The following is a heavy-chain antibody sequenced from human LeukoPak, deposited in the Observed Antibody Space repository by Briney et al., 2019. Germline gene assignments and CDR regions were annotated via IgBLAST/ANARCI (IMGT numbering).Heavy chain of an antibody. CDR1: GFTFSSYS. V-gene: IGHV3-48*01. Sequence: GGSLRLSCAASGFTFSSYSMNWVRQAPGKGLEWVSYISSSSSTIYYADSVKGRFTISRDNSKNTLYLQMNSLRAEDTAVYYCAKDQYATGTTMAYWGQGTLVTVSS. J-gene: IGHJ4*02. CDR2: ISSSSSTI. CDR3: AKDQYATGTTMAY. D-gene: IGHD4-17*01.